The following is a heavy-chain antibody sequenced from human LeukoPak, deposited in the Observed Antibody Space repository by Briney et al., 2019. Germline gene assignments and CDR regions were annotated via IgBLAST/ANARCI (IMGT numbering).Heavy chain of an antibody. CDR3: ARDYTSGWDFRY. V-gene: IGHV3-23*01. J-gene: IGHJ4*02. Sequence: GGSLRLSCAASGSTFSSYAMSWVRQAPGKGLEWVSAISGSGGSTYYADSVKGRFTISRDNSKNTLYLQMNSLRAEDTAIYYCARDYTSGWDFRYWGQGTLVTVSS. CDR1: GSTFSSYA. D-gene: IGHD6-19*01. CDR2: ISGSGGST.